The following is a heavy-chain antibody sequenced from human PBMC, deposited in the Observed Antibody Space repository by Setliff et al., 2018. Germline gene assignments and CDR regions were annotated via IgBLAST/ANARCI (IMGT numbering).Heavy chain of an antibody. V-gene: IGHV1-18*01. J-gene: IGHJ4*02. CDR1: GYTFTSYG. D-gene: IGHD3-22*01. Sequence: ASVKVSCKASGYTFTSYGISWVRQAPGQGLEWMGWISAYNGNTNYAQKLQGRVTMTTDTSTSTAYMEATSLRSEDTAVYYCARLYDSSGYYGGYFDYWGQGTLVTVSS. CDR3: ARLYDSSGYYGGYFDY. CDR2: ISAYNGNT.